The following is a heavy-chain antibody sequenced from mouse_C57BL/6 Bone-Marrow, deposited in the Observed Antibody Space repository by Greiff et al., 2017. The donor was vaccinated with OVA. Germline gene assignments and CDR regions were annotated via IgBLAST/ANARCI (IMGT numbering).Heavy chain of an antibody. CDR3: ARFDAMYY. CDR1: GFTFSDFY. Sequence: EVKLMESGGGLVQPGGSLKLSCAASGFTFSDFYMYWIRQTPEKRLEWVAYISNGGGSTYYPETVKGRFTISRDNAKTTLYLQISLLKSEDTAMYDCARFDAMYYWGQGTSVTVSS. CDR2: ISNGGGST. J-gene: IGHJ4*01. V-gene: IGHV5-12*01.